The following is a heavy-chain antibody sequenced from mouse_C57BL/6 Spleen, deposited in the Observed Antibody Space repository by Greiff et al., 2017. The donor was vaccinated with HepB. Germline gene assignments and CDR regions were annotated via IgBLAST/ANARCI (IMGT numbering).Heavy chain of an antibody. D-gene: IGHD1-1*01. V-gene: IGHV5-17*01. CDR3: ARPPITTVVGGYAMDY. J-gene: IGHJ4*01. CDR2: ISSGSSTI. Sequence: EVKLMESGGGLVKPGGSLKLSCAASGFTFSDYGMHWVRQAPEKGLEWVAYISSGSSTIYYADTVKGRFTISRDNAKNTLFLQMTSLRSEDTAMYYCARPPITTVVGGYAMDYWGQGTSVTVSS. CDR1: GFTFSDYG.